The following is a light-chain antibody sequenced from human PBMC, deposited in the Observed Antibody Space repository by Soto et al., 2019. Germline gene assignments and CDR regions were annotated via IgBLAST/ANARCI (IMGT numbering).Light chain of an antibody. J-gene: IGLJ2*01. CDR3: SSYKSGSTVV. CDR1: SSDVGGYNY. Sequence: QSVLTQPASVSGSPGQSITISCSGSSSDVGGYNYVSWYQQHPGKAPKLMIYDVSYRPSGVSNRFSGSKSGNTASLSISGRQAEDEADYYFSSYKSGSTVVFGGGTKLTVL. V-gene: IGLV2-14*03. CDR2: DVS.